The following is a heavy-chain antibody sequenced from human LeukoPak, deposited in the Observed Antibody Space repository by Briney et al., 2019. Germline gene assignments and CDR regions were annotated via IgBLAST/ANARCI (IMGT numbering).Heavy chain of an antibody. J-gene: IGHJ4*02. D-gene: IGHD3-16*02. CDR1: GFTFSSYW. CDR3: ARKYYDYVWGSYRWMYYFDY. V-gene: IGHV3-7*01. CDR2: IKQDGSEK. Sequence: PRGSLRLSCAASGFTFSSYWTSWVRQAPGKGLEWVANIKQDGSEKYYVDSVKGRFTISRDNAKNSLYLQMNSLRAEDTAVYYCARKYYDYVWGSYRWMYYFDYWGQGTLVTVSS.